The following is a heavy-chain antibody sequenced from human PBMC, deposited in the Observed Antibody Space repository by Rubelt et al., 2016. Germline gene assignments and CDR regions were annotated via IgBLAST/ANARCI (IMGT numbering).Heavy chain of an antibody. D-gene: IGHD1-7*01. V-gene: IGHV4-61*05. CDR1: GGSISSSSYY. Sequence: QLQLQESGPGLVKPSETLSLTCTVSGGSISSSSYYWGWIRQPPGKGLEWIGYIYYSGSTNYNPSLKSRGTISVDTSKNQFSLKLSSVTAADTAVYYCAFSELRLYFDYWGQGTLVTVSS. CDR2: IYYSGST. CDR3: AFSELRLYFDY. J-gene: IGHJ4*02.